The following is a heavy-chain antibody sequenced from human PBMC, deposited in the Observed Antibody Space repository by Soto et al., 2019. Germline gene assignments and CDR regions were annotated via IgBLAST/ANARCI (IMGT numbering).Heavy chain of an antibody. CDR1: GDSVSSNSAA. V-gene: IGHV6-1*01. Sequence: SQTLSLTCAISGDSVSSNSAAWNWIRQSPSRGLEWLGRTYYRSKWYNDYAVSVKSRITINPDTSKNQFSLQLNSVTPEDTAVYYCAREKTEYYYDSSGYYPENWFDPWGQGTQVTVSS. D-gene: IGHD3-22*01. J-gene: IGHJ5*02. CDR2: TYYRSKWYN. CDR3: AREKTEYYYDSSGYYPENWFDP.